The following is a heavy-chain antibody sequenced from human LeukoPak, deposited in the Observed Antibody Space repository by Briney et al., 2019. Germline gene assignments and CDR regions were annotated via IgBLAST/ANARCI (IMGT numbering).Heavy chain of an antibody. J-gene: IGHJ4*02. CDR1: GFTVSSNY. CDR3: ARSLTTKWELLPHFDY. V-gene: IGHV3-53*01. CDR2: IYSGGST. Sequence: GGSLRLSCAASGFTVSSNYMSWVRQAPGKGLEWVSVIYSGGSTYYADSVKGRFTISRDNSKNTLYLQMNSLRAEDTAVYYCARSLTTKWELLPHFDYWGQGTLVTVSS. D-gene: IGHD1-26*01.